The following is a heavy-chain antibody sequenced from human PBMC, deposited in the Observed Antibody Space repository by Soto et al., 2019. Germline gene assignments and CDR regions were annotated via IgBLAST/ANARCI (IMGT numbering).Heavy chain of an antibody. CDR1: GFSLSTSGVG. D-gene: IGHD2-2*01. CDR2: IYWNDDK. Sequence: QITLKESGPTLVKPAQTLTLTCTFSGFSLSTSGVGVGWIRQPPGKALEWLALIYWNDDKRFSPSLKSRLTITKDTSKNQVVLTKTNMDPVDTATYYCAHALTGGLIVVVPAAIPTMAYNWFDPWGQGTLVTVSS. V-gene: IGHV2-5*01. J-gene: IGHJ5*02. CDR3: AHALTGGLIVVVPAAIPTMAYNWFDP.